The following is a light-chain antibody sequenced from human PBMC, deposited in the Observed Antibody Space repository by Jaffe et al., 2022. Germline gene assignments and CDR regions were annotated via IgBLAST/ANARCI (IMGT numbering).Light chain of an antibody. Sequence: SYELTQPPSVSVSPGQTARITCSGDALPKQYAYWYQQKPGQAPVLVIYKDSERPSGIPERFSGSSSGTTVTLTISGVQAEDEADYYCQSADSSGTGHVVFGGGTKLTVL. CDR1: ALPKQY. CDR2: KDS. J-gene: IGLJ2*01. V-gene: IGLV3-25*03. CDR3: QSADSSGTGHVV.